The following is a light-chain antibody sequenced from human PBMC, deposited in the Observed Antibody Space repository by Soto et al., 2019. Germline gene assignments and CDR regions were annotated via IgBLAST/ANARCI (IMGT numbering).Light chain of an antibody. CDR2: EDD. J-gene: IGLJ2*01. CDR1: SGSIANNY. CDR3: QSYDSTNQGV. V-gene: IGLV6-57*03. Sequence: VSESPGKTVTISCTRSSGSIANNYVQWYQQRPGSAPTAVIHEDDQRPSGVPDRFSGSIDRSSNSASLTISGLKTEDEADYYCQSYDSTNQGVFGGGTKVTVL.